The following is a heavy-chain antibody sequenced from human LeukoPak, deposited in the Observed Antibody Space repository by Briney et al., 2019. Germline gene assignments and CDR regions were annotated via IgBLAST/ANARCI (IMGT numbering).Heavy chain of an antibody. CDR3: ARHGDPTSIVGYKY. CDR2: VYYSGST. D-gene: IGHD1-26*01. CDR1: GGSIRGSPYY. V-gene: IGHV4-39*01. J-gene: IGHJ4*02. Sequence: PSETLSLTCTVSGGSIRGSPYYWGWIRQPPGKGLEWIGSVYYSGSTYYNPSLKSRVTISVDTSKNQFSLKLRSVTAADTAVYYCARHGDPTSIVGYKYWGQGTLVTVSS.